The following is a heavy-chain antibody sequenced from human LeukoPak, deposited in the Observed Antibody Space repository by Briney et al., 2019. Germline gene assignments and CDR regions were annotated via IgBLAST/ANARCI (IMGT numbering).Heavy chain of an antibody. CDR2: ISWDGDNT. Sequence: GGSLRLSCAASGFTFDDYAMHWVRQAPGKGLEWVSLISWDGDNTYYADSVKGRFTISRDNAKNSLYLQMNSLRVEDTAVYYCARDRVSGSGSIDYWGQGTLVTVSS. CDR3: ARDRVSGSGSIDY. D-gene: IGHD3-10*01. V-gene: IGHV3-43D*03. J-gene: IGHJ4*02. CDR1: GFTFDDYA.